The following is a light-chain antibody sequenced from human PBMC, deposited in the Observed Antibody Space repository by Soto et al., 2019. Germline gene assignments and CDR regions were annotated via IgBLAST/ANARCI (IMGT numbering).Light chain of an antibody. CDR2: GGS. Sequence: DIVLTQSPGTLSLSPGERATLSCRASQSVSSNHLAWYQQKPGQAPRLLIYGGSSRATGIPVRFSGSGSETDFTLTITRLEPEDFAVYYCQQYVTSPLTFGGGTKVDIK. V-gene: IGKV3-20*01. J-gene: IGKJ4*01. CDR3: QQYVTSPLT. CDR1: QSVSSNH.